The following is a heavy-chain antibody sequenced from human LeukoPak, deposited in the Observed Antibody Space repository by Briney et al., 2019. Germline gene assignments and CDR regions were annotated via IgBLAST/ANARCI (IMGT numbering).Heavy chain of an antibody. J-gene: IGHJ4*02. CDR1: GYTFTGYY. V-gene: IGHV1-2*02. CDR3: ARDLGGSCSFDY. Sequence: GASVKVSCKASGYTFTGYYMHWVRQAPGQGLEWMGWINPNSGGTNHAQKFQGRVTMTRDTSISTAYMELSRLRSDDTAVYYCARDLGGSCSFDYWGQGTLVTVSS. CDR2: INPNSGGT. D-gene: IGHD2-15*01.